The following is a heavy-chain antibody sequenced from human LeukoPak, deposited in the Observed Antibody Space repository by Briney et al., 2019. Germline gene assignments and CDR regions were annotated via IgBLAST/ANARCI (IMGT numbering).Heavy chain of an antibody. J-gene: IGHJ3*02. D-gene: IGHD2-2*01. CDR1: GYTFTSYG. Sequence: ASVKLSCKASGYTFTSYGISWVRQAPGQGLEWMGWISAYNGNTSFARTVQDRVSVTTDTSTTTAYTELRSLTSNDTATYYCARDSSLCRGTNCYQNDPFDIWGQGTMVTVSS. V-gene: IGHV1-18*01. CDR3: ARDSSLCRGTNCYQNDPFDI. CDR2: ISAYNGNT.